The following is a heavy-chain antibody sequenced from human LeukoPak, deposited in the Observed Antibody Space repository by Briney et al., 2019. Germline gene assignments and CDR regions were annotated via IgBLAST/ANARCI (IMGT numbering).Heavy chain of an antibody. Sequence: GASEKVSCKASGGTFSSYAISWVRQAPGQGLEWMGRIIPIFGTANYAQKFQGRVTITTDESTSTAYMELSSLRSEDTAVYYCARDRSIVVVPAASYFDYWGQGTLVTVSS. J-gene: IGHJ4*02. CDR2: IIPIFGTA. D-gene: IGHD2-2*01. V-gene: IGHV1-69*05. CDR3: ARDRSIVVVPAASYFDY. CDR1: GGTFSSYA.